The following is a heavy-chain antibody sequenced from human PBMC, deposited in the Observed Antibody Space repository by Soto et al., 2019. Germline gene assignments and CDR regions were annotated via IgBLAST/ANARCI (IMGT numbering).Heavy chain of an antibody. Sequence: QVQLVQSGAEVKKPGASVKVSCKASGYTFTSYGISWVRQAPGQGLEWMGWINPYNGNTNYAQKLQGRVTMTTDTATSTAYLELRSVRSDDTAVYYCARDPVGGNWFDPWGQGTLVTVSS. J-gene: IGHJ5*02. V-gene: IGHV1-18*01. D-gene: IGHD1-26*01. CDR1: GYTFTSYG. CDR2: INPYNGNT. CDR3: ARDPVGGNWFDP.